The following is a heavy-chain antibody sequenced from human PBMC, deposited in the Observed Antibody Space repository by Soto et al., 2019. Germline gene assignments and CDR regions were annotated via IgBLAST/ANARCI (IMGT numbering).Heavy chain of an antibody. CDR3: ARESYTMIVVVPVRGAFDI. J-gene: IGHJ3*02. Sequence: GGSLRLSCAASGFTFSSYSMNWVRQAPGKGLEWVSYISSSSSTIYYADSVKGRFTISRDNAKNSLYLQMNSLRDEDTAVYYCARESYTMIVVVPVRGAFDIWGQGTMVTVSS. V-gene: IGHV3-48*02. D-gene: IGHD3-22*01. CDR2: ISSSSSTI. CDR1: GFTFSSYS.